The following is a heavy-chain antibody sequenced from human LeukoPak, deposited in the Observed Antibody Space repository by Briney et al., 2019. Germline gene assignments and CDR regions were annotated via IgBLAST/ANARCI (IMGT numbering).Heavy chain of an antibody. Sequence: PSETLSLTCAVYGGSFSGYYWSWIRQPPGKGLEWIGEINHSGSTNYNPSLKSRVTISVDTSKNQFSLKLSSVTAADTAVYYCARIPHYVWGSYRRDAFDIWGQGTMVTVPS. J-gene: IGHJ3*02. CDR2: INHSGST. V-gene: IGHV4-34*01. CDR3: ARIPHYVWGSYRRDAFDI. D-gene: IGHD3-16*02. CDR1: GGSFSGYY.